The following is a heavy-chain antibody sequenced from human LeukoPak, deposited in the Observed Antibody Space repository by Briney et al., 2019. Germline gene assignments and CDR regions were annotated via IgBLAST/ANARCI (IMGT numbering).Heavy chain of an antibody. D-gene: IGHD6-13*01. CDR1: GFTFSSYE. V-gene: IGHV3-48*03. J-gene: IGHJ3*02. Sequence: GGSLRLSCAASGFTFSSYEMNWVRQAPGKGLEWVSYISSSGSTIYYADSVKGRFTISRDNAKNSLYLKMNSLRAEDTAVYYCATRETIAAANDAFDIWGQGTMVTVSS. CDR2: ISSSGSTI. CDR3: ATRETIAAANDAFDI.